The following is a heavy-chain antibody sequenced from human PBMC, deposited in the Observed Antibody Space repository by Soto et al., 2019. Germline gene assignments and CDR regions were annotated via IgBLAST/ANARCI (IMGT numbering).Heavy chain of an antibody. V-gene: IGHV4-59*01. Sequence: SETLSLTCTVSGGSISSYYWSWIRQPPGKGLEWIGYIYYSGSTNYNPSLKSRVTISVDTSKNQFSLKLSSLTSDDTAMYFCARGPLVVLNYFESWGQGTLVTVSS. J-gene: IGHJ4*02. CDR1: GGSISSYY. CDR3: ARGPLVVLNYFES. CDR2: IYYSGST.